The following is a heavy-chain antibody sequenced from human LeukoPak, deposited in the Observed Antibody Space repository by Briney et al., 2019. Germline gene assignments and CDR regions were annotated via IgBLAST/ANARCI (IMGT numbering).Heavy chain of an antibody. CDR3: AKADSSGSRGRYDY. D-gene: IGHD3-22*01. J-gene: IGHJ4*02. CDR2: ISYDGSNK. CDR1: GFTFSSYG. Sequence: GRSLRLSCAASGFTFSSYGMHWVRQAPGKGLEWVAVISYDGSNKYYADSVKGRFTISRDNSKNTLYLQMNSLRAEDTAVYYCAKADSSGSRGRYDYWGQGTLVTVSS. V-gene: IGHV3-30*18.